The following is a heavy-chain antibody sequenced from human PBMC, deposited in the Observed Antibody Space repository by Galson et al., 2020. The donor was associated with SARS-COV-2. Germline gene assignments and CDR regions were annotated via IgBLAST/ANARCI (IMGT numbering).Heavy chain of an antibody. CDR2: ISGSGGST. CDR1: GFNFSSYA. J-gene: IGHJ4*02. CDR3: ATHRSRMVVVVNWDY. D-gene: IGHD3-22*01. V-gene: IGHV3-23*01. Sequence: GESLKISCAASGFNFSSYAMSWVRQAPGKGLEWVSAISGSGGSTYYADSVKGRFTIPRDNSKNTLYLQMNSLRAEDTAVYYCATHRSRMVVVVNWDYWGQGTLVTVSS.